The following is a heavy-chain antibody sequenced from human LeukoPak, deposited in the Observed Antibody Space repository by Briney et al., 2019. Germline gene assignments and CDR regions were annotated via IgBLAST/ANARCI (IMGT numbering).Heavy chain of an antibody. CDR2: INPNSGNT. V-gene: IGHV1-8*01. Sequence: ASVKVSCKASGYTFASYDIDWVRQATGQVLEWMGWINPNSGNTGYAQKFQGRVTMTRNTSISTAYMELSSLRSEDTAVYYCAREADYDFWSGYWRDYWGQGTLVTVSS. J-gene: IGHJ4*02. D-gene: IGHD3-3*01. CDR1: GYTFASYD. CDR3: AREADYDFWSGYWRDY.